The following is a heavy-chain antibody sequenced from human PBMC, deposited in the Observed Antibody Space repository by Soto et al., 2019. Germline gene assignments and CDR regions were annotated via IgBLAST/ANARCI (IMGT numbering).Heavy chain of an antibody. CDR1: GGTFSSYA. D-gene: IGHD6-13*01. CDR2: IIPIFGTA. V-gene: IGHV1-69*13. Sequence: SVKVSCKAAGGTFSSYAISWVRQAPGQGLEWMGGIIPIFGTANYAQKFQGRVTITADESTSTAYMELSSLRSEDTAVYYCARGLEVAAAAYYYYYGMDVWGQGTTVTVSS. J-gene: IGHJ6*02. CDR3: ARGLEVAAAAYYYYYGMDV.